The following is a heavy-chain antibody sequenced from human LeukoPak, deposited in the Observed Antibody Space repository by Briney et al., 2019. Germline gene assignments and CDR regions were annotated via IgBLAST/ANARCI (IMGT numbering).Heavy chain of an antibody. D-gene: IGHD3-22*01. J-gene: IGHJ6*02. V-gene: IGHV4-59*08. CDR1: SGSISTYN. CDR2: IFHSGST. CDR3: ARQGTSGSYLTGLDV. Sequence: SETLSLTCTVSSGSISTYNWSWIRQSPGKGLEWMGYIFHSGSTTYNPSLSSRLTISVDTSKNQFSLELRSVTAADTAVYYCARQGTSGSYLTGLDVWGQGTTVTVSS.